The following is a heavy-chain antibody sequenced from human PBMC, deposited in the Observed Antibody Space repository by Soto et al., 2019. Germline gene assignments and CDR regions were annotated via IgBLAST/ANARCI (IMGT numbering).Heavy chain of an antibody. J-gene: IGHJ6*02. D-gene: IGHD3-10*01. Sequence: QVQLQESGPGLVKPSETLSLTCSVSGGSITSHYCSWFRQPPGKGLEWIGYIHHTGSTSYNPSLRVRVTMSVDTSKNQSSLKVSSVTAADTALYYCARQGFGQLHGLVDVWGPGTTVTVSS. CDR2: IHHTGST. CDR3: ARQGFGQLHGLVDV. CDR1: GGSITSHY. V-gene: IGHV4-59*08.